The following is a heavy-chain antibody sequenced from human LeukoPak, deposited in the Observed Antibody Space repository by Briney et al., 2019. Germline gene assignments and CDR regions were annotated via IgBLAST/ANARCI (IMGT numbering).Heavy chain of an antibody. CDR2: IIPIFGRT. Sequence: KPGASVKVSCKASGYTFTGYYMHWVRQAPGQGLEWMGGIIPIFGRTNYAQKFQGSVTITADDSTSTAYMELSSLRSEDTAVYYCARTTMLFGMEVWGQGTTDTVSS. D-gene: IGHD3-10*01. V-gene: IGHV1-69*13. J-gene: IGHJ6*02. CDR1: GYTFTGYY. CDR3: ARTTMLFGMEV.